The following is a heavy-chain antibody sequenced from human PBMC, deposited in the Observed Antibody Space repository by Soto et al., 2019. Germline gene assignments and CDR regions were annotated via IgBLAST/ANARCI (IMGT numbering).Heavy chain of an antibody. V-gene: IGHV3-23*01. J-gene: IGHJ4*02. CDR3: AKGEWELPTYLDY. D-gene: IGHD1-26*01. CDR1: GFTFYNYA. Sequence: VQLLESGGGLVQPGGSLRLACTASGFTFYNYAMTWVRQAPGKGLEWITTINDSGTRTFYADSVKGRFTISRDNSDNTVYLQMNSLRAEDTARYYCAKGEWELPTYLDYWGQGTLVTVSS. CDR2: INDSGTRT.